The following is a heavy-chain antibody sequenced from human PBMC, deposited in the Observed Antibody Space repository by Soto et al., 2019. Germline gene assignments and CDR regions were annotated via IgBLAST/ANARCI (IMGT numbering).Heavy chain of an antibody. Sequence: QVQLVQSGAEVKKPGSSVKVSCKASGGTFSSYAISWVRQSPGQGLEWMGGIIPIFGTANYAQKFQGRVTITADEFTSTAYMELSSRRSEDTAVYYCARGHQVVSGYASHAFDIWGQGTMVTVSS. D-gene: IGHD5-12*01. CDR3: ARGHQVVSGYASHAFDI. J-gene: IGHJ3*02. CDR2: IIPIFGTA. CDR1: GGTFSSYA. V-gene: IGHV1-69*01.